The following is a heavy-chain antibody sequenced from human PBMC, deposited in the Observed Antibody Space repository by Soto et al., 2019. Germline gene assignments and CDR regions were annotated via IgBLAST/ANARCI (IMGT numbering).Heavy chain of an antibody. Sequence: SETLSLTCTVSGGSISSGGYYWSWIRQHPGKGLEWIGYIYYSGSTYYNPSLKSRVTISVDTSKNQFSLKLSSVTAADTAVYYCARVDEYSSSPGYWGQGTLVTV. CDR3: ARVDEYSSSPGY. CDR2: IYYSGST. D-gene: IGHD6-6*01. V-gene: IGHV4-31*03. J-gene: IGHJ4*02. CDR1: GGSISSGGYY.